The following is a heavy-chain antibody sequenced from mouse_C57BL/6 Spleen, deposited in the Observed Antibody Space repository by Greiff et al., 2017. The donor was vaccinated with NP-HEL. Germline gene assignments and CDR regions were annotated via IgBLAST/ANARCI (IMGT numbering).Heavy chain of an antibody. CDR2: INPNNGGT. CDR1: GYTFTDYN. V-gene: IGHV1-22*01. J-gene: IGHJ2*01. Sequence: VQLQQSGPELVKPGASVKMSCKASGYTFTDYNMHWVKQSHGKSLEWIGYINPNNGGTSYNQQFKGKATLTVNKSSSTAYMELRSLTSEDSAVYCCARWLGLFDYWGQGTTLTVSS. CDR3: ARWLGLFDY. D-gene: IGHD4-1*01.